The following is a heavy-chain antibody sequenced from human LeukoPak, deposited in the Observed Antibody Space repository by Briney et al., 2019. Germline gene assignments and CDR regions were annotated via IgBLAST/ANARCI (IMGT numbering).Heavy chain of an antibody. CDR1: GFTFDDYA. Sequence: GGSLRLSCAASGFTFDDYAMHWVRQASGKGLEWVSHITWDGGSTHYADSVEGRFTISRDNRVNSLYLQMNSLRPEDTALYYCAKDRAARGRGNYFYMDVWGKGTTVTVSS. D-gene: IGHD2/OR15-2a*01. CDR2: ITWDGGST. V-gene: IGHV3-43D*03. J-gene: IGHJ6*03. CDR3: AKDRAARGRGNYFYMDV.